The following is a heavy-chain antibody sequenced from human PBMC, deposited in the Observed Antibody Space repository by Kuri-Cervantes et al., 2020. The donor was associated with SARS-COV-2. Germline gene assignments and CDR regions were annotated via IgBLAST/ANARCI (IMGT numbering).Heavy chain of an antibody. CDR3: ARSSGGSYLNPFDY. D-gene: IGHD1-26*01. V-gene: IGHV3-30*02. J-gene: IGHJ4*02. CDR1: GFTFSSYG. Sequence: GESLKISCAASGFTFSSYGMHWVRQAPGKGLEWVAFIRYDGSNKYYADSVKGRFTISRDNSKNMLYLQMNSLRAEDTAVYYCARSSGGSYLNPFDYWGQGTLVTVSS. CDR2: IRYDGSNK.